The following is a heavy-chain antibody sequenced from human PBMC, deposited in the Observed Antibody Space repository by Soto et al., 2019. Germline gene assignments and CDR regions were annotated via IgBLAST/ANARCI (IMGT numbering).Heavy chain of an antibody. J-gene: IGHJ5*02. CDR1: WGTLVDFS. D-gene: IGHD2-2*01. CDR2: ISNRGTYI. CDR3: AKSLNSYAHWWFDP. Sequence: AGGPLRLLYAAAWGTLVDFSGNRVRQAPGKGLEWVSSISNRGTYIYYADSVKGRFAISRDNAKKSLDLQMNSLRAEDTAVYYCAKSLNSYAHWWFDPWGQGALVTVSS. V-gene: IGHV3-21*01.